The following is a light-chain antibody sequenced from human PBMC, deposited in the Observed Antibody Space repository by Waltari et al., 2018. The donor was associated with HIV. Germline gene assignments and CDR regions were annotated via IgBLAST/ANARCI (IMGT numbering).Light chain of an antibody. CDR1: ALPKQY. V-gene: IGLV3-25*03. J-gene: IGLJ3*02. CDR3: QSADSNASLWV. Sequence: SYDLTPPPSVSVSLGQTPRITCSGDALPKQYASWYQQRPGQAPVLVIYKDTERPSGIPERFSGSSSGTTATLTIIGVQAQDEADYHCQSADSNASLWVFGGGTKLTVL. CDR2: KDT.